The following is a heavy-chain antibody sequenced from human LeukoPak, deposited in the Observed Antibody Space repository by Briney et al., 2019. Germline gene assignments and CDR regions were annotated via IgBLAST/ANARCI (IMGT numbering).Heavy chain of an antibody. Sequence: SETLSLTCTVSGYSISSGYYWGWIRQPPGKGLEWIGSIYHSGSTYYNPSLKSRVTISVDTSKNQFSLKLSSVTAADTAVYCCARLAHYGGNDYWGQGTLVTVSS. D-gene: IGHD4-23*01. CDR2: IYHSGST. CDR3: ARLAHYGGNDY. CDR1: GYSISSGYY. J-gene: IGHJ4*02. V-gene: IGHV4-38-2*02.